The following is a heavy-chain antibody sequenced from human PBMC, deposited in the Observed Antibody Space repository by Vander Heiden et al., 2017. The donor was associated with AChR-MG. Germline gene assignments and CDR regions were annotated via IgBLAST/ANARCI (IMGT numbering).Heavy chain of an antibody. CDR2: ISGSGGST. CDR1: GFPFSSYA. CDR3: AKDEAAAGTYYYYMDV. V-gene: IGHV3-23*01. D-gene: IGHD6-13*01. J-gene: IGHJ6*03. Sequence: EVQLLESGGGLVQPGGSLRLPCAASGFPFSSYAMGWVRQAPGKGLEWVSAISGSGGSTYYADSVKGRFTISRDNSKNTLYLQMNSLRAEDTAVYYCAKDEAAAGTYYYYMDVWGKGTTVTVSS.